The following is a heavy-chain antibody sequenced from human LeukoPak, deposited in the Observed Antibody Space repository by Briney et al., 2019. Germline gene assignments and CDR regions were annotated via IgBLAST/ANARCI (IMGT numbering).Heavy chain of an antibody. CDR1: GFTFSCYW. CDR3: ARASYGEVIDY. D-gene: IGHD4-17*01. V-gene: IGHV3-74*01. Sequence: GGSLRLSSAASGFTFSCYWMHWVRQVPGKGLVWVSHINFDGSSTTYADSVKGRFTISRDNAKNTLYLQMNSLRAEDTAVYYCARASYGEVIDYWGQGTLVNVSS. J-gene: IGHJ4*02. CDR2: INFDGSST.